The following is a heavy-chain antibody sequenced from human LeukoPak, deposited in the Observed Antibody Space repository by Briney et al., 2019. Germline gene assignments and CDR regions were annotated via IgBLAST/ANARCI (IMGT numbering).Heavy chain of an antibody. J-gene: IGHJ6*03. CDR3: ARDTLGYSSGSAYYYMDV. CDR1: GGTFSDYA. D-gene: IGHD5-18*01. CDR2: TIPIFGTT. Sequence: SVKVSCKASGGTFSDYAINWVRQAPGQGLEWMGGTIPIFGTTNYAQKFQGRVTITADKSTNIAYMELTSLKSEDTAVYYCARDTLGYSSGSAYYYMDVWGKGTTVTVSS. V-gene: IGHV1-69*06.